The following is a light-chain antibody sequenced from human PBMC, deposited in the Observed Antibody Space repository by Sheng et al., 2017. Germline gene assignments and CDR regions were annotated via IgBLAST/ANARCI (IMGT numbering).Light chain of an antibody. V-gene: IGKV4-1*01. Sequence: DIVMTQSPDSLAVSLGERATINCKASQSLLSTNNKNYLAWYQQKPGQPPQLLISWASTRESGVPDRLSGSGSGTDFTLTISSLQTEDVAVYYCQQXYGAPITFGPRDHELEI. CDR3: QQXYGAPIT. J-gene: IGKJ5*01. CDR2: WAS. CDR1: QSLLSTNNKNY.